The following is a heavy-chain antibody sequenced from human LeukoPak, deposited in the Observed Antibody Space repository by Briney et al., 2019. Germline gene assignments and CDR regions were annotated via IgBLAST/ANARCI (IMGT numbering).Heavy chain of an antibody. Sequence: PSETLSLTCTVSGNSFGDYYWSWIRQPAGKGLEWIGRIYTSGSTTYNPSLKSRVTMSVDTSKSQFSLNLMSVTAADTAVYYCARTTMVRGTYYMDVWGKGTTVTISS. CDR1: GNSFGDYY. D-gene: IGHD3-10*01. V-gene: IGHV4-4*07. CDR3: ARTTMVRGTYYMDV. CDR2: IYTSGST. J-gene: IGHJ6*03.